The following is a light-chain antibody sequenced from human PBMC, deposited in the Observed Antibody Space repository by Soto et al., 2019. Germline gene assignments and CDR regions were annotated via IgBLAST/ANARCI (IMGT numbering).Light chain of an antibody. J-gene: IGLJ1*01. CDR1: SSNIAKNY. Sequence: QSVLTQSPSTSGTPGQRVTISCSGDSSNIAKNYVYWYQQVPGMAPKLLIYSDNQRPSGVPDRFSGSKSGTSASLAISGLRSEDEADYYCAAWDDRLSGYGFXGGTKVTVL. CDR3: AAWDDRLSGYG. V-gene: IGLV1-47*02. CDR2: SDN.